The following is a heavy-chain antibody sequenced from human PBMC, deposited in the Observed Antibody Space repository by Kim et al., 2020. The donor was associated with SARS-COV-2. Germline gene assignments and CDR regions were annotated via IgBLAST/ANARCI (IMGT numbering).Heavy chain of an antibody. D-gene: IGHD3-9*01. CDR2: ISSRSDRI. J-gene: IGHJ3*02. V-gene: IGHV3-48*03. CDR3: ARAPRRYFDWGSIRTPGADGLDI. Sequence: GGSLRLACTTSAFTLSNYEMYWVRQAPGKGLEWVSYISSRSDRIYYADSVKGRFTISRDNAQNSVYLQMNSLRAEDTAVYYCARAPRRYFDWGSIRTPGADGLDIWGQGTRVTVSS. CDR1: AFTLSNYE.